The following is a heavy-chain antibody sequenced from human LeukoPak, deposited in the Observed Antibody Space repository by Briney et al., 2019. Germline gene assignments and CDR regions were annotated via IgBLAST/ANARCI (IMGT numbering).Heavy chain of an antibody. Sequence: ASVKVSCKASGGTFSSYAISWVRQAPGQGLEWMGRIIPILGIANYAQKFRGRVTITADKSTSTAYMELSSLRSEDTAVYYCARDAGLGATYSYFDYWGQGTLVTVSS. D-gene: IGHD1-26*01. J-gene: IGHJ4*02. CDR2: IIPILGIA. CDR1: GGTFSSYA. CDR3: ARDAGLGATYSYFDY. V-gene: IGHV1-69*04.